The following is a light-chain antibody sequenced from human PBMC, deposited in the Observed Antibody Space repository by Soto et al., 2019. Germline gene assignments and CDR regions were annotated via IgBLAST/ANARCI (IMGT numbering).Light chain of an antibody. J-gene: IGLJ1*01. Sequence: QSALTQPPSVSGSPGQSVTISCTGTTSDIGGYKYVSWYQQLPGKAPKLMIFDVTKRPSGVPDRFSGSISGNTASLTISGLQAEDEAIYYCCSYARTTHVFGTGTKVTVL. CDR1: TSDIGGYKY. V-gene: IGLV2-11*01. CDR3: CSYARTTHV. CDR2: DVT.